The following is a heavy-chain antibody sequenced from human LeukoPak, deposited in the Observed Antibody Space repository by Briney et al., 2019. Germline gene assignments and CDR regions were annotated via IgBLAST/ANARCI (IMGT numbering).Heavy chain of an antibody. D-gene: IGHD6-19*01. CDR2: ISSSSSYI. V-gene: IGHV3-21*01. CDR1: GFTFSSYS. J-gene: IGHJ4*02. CDR3: ARGRAVAGYGQWVSFTGFDY. Sequence: SGGSLRLSCAASGFTFSSYSMNWVRQAPGKGLEWVSSISSSSSYIYYADSVKGRFTISRDNAKNSLYLQMNSPRAEDTAVYYCARGRAVAGYGQWVSFTGFDYWGQGTLVTVSS.